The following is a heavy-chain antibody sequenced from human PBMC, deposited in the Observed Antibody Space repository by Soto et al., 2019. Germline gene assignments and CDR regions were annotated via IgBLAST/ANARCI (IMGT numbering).Heavy chain of an antibody. J-gene: IGHJ5*02. CDR3: ARDGVATQQDWFDP. V-gene: IGHV1-18*01. Sequence: GASVKVSCKASGYTFTSYGISWVRQAPGQGLEWKGWISAYNGNKNYAQKLQGRVTMTTDTSTSTAYMELRSLRSDDTAVYYCARDGVATQQDWFDPWGQGTLVTVSS. CDR2: ISAYNGNK. CDR1: GYTFTSYG. D-gene: IGHD5-12*01.